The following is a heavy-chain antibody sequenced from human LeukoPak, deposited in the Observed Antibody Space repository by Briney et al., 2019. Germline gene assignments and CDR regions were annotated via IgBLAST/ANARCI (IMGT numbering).Heavy chain of an antibody. CDR3: ATSAGGNYYDSSGYDY. V-gene: IGHV1-24*01. J-gene: IGHJ4*02. Sequence: ASVKVSCKVSGYTLTELSMHWVRQAPGKGLEWMGGFDPEDGKTIYAQKFQGRVTMTEDTSTDTAYMELSSLRPEDTAVYYCATSAGGNYYDSSGYDYWGQGTLVTVSS. D-gene: IGHD3-22*01. CDR1: GYTLTELS. CDR2: FDPEDGKT.